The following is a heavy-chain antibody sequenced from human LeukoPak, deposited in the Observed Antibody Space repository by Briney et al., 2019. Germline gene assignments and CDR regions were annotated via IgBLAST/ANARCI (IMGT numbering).Heavy chain of an antibody. Sequence: QAGGSLRLSCAASGFTFSSYGMHWVRQAPGKGLEWVAVISYDGSNKYYADSVKGRFTISRDNTKNTLYLQMNSLRAEDTAVYYCAKGSIVVVVGANGNWFDPWGQGTLVTVSS. CDR1: GFTFSSYG. V-gene: IGHV3-30*18. J-gene: IGHJ5*02. D-gene: IGHD2-15*01. CDR3: AKGSIVVVVGANGNWFDP. CDR2: ISYDGSNK.